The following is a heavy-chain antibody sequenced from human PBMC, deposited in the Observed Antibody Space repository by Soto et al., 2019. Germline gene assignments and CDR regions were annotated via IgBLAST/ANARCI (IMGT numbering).Heavy chain of an antibody. CDR2: IRDKGNGYST. CDR1: GFTFSDHP. Sequence: GGSLRLSCAASGFTFSDHPMDWVRQAPGKGLEWVARIRDKGNGYSTDYAASVKDRFTISRDDSANSLVLQMISLKTDETAVYYCVGGHRDGWCAFDFWGQGTLVTVSS. CDR3: VGGHRDGWCAFDF. V-gene: IGHV3-72*01. J-gene: IGHJ4*02. D-gene: IGHD6-19*01.